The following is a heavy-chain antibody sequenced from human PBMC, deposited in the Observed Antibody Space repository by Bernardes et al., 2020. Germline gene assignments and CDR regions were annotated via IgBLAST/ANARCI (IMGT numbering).Heavy chain of an antibody. D-gene: IGHD3-3*01. CDR2: IYWDDDK. CDR1: GFSLSTSGVG. V-gene: IGHV2-5*02. Sequence: SGPTLVKPTQTLTLTCTFSGFSLSTSGVGVGWIRQPPGKALEWLALIYWDDDKRYSPSLKSRLTITKDTSKNQVVLTMTNMDPVDTATYYCAHRGPVLRFFEWLQYGGSQDNWFDPWGQGTLVTVSS. CDR3: AHRGPVLRFFEWLQYGGSQDNWFDP. J-gene: IGHJ5*02.